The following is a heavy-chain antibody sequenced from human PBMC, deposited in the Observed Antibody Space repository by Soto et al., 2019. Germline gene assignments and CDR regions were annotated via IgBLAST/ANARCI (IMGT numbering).Heavy chain of an antibody. V-gene: IGHV4-39*01. J-gene: IGHJ5*02. CDR2: MYYSGTT. CDR1: GGYIGSSDFY. D-gene: IGHD6-25*01. Sequence: SETLSLTCTVSGGYIGSSDFYWGWLRQTPGKGLEFIGSMYYSGTTYYNPSLKSRVTISVDTSKNQFTLKLISVTAADTAVYYCAVVDSTGNWFDPWGEGALVTVS. CDR3: AVVDSTGNWFDP.